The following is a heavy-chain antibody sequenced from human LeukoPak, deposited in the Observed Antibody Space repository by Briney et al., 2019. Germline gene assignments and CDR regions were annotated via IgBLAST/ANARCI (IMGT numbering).Heavy chain of an antibody. D-gene: IGHD3-10*01. CDR3: ARDRALGSGEFDWYFDL. V-gene: IGHV1-69*04. CDR2: IIPKFGVQ. CDR1: GGTFNNYA. Sequence: ASVKVSCKASGGTFNNYAINWVRQAPGQGLEWMGRIIPKFGVQDYAQKFQGRVTITADKSTSTAYMELSSLRSEDTAVFYCARDRALGSGEFDWYFDLWGRGTLVTVSS. J-gene: IGHJ2*01.